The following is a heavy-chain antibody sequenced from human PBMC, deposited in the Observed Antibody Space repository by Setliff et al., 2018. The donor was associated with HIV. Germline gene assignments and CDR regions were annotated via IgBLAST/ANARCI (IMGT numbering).Heavy chain of an antibody. CDR3: GREGEGELPGY. D-gene: IGHD1-7*01. CDR1: GYFISSGYY. CDR2: IYRSGST. Sequence: PSETLSLTCTVSGYFISSGYYWGWIRQPRGKGLEWIGNIYRSGSTYYNPSLKSRVTISVGKSKNQFSLKLSSVTAADTAVYYCGREGEGELPGYWGQGTLVTVSS. V-gene: IGHV4-38-2*02. J-gene: IGHJ4*02.